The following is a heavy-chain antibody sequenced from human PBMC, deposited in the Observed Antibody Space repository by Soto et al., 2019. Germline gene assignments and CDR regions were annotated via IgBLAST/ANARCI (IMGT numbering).Heavy chain of an antibody. CDR1: GGTFSSYA. CDR3: ARGVCSSTSCQRTMAV. D-gene: IGHD2-2*01. CDR2: IIPIFGTA. Sequence: SVKVSCKASGGTFSSYAISWVRQAPGQGLEWMGGIIPIFGTANYAQKFQGRVTITADESTSTAYMELSSLRSEDTAVYYCARGVCSSTSCQRTMAVWGQGTTVTVSS. V-gene: IGHV1-69*13. J-gene: IGHJ6*02.